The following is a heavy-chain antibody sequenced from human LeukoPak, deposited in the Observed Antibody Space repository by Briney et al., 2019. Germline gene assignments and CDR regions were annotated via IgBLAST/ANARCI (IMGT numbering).Heavy chain of an antibody. Sequence: GESLRLSCAASGFTFSSYSMNWVRQAPGKGLEWVANIKRDGSEKYYVDSVKGRFTISRDNAKNSLYLQMNSLRAEDTAVYYCAKGSGDPADFDYWGQGTLVTVSS. D-gene: IGHD1-1*01. CDR1: GFTFSSYS. CDR3: AKGSGDPADFDY. CDR2: IKRDGSEK. V-gene: IGHV3-7*03. J-gene: IGHJ4*02.